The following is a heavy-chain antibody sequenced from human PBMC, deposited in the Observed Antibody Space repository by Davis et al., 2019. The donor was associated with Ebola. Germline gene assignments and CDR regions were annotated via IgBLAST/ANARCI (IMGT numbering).Heavy chain of an antibody. D-gene: IGHD5-18*01. CDR3: ARYRVAMVKGIPYFDY. J-gene: IGHJ4*02. V-gene: IGHV4-39*01. Sequence: LTPSWPLSGDSTSSNDSFWGWIRHPPGKGLEWFASTDLTRTIYYLPSLKCRLTLSVDTAKTQVSLHLTSVTAEDTAVYHCARYRVAMVKGIPYFDYWGQGRLVTVAS. CDR1: GDSTSSNDSF. CDR2: TDLTRTI.